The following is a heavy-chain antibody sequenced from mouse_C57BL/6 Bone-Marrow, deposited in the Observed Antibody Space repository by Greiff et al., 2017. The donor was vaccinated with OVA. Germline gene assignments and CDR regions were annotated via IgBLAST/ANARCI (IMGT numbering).Heavy chain of an antibody. V-gene: IGHV1-19*01. J-gene: IGHJ1*03. Sequence: VQLKESGPVLVKPGASVKMSCKASGYTFTDYYMNWVKQSHGKSLEWIGVINPYNGGTSYNQKFKGKATLTVDKSSSTAYMELNSLTSEDSAVYYCATLWLRRWYFDVWGTGTTVTVSS. D-gene: IGHD2-2*01. CDR3: ATLWLRRWYFDV. CDR1: GYTFTDYY. CDR2: INPYNGGT.